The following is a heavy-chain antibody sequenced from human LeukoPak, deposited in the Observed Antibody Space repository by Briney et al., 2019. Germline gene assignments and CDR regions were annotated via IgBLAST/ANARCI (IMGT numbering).Heavy chain of an antibody. D-gene: IGHD2-15*01. CDR2: IYYSGST. CDR3: ARSGYCSGGSCYSVAFDI. CDR1: GRSISSYY. V-gene: IGHV4-59*01. Sequence: SETLSLTCTVSGRSISSYYWSWIRQPPGKGLEWIGYIYYSGSTNYNPSLKSRVTISVDTSKNQFSLKLSSVAAADTAVYYCARSGYCSGGSCYSVAFDIWGQGTMVTVSS. J-gene: IGHJ3*02.